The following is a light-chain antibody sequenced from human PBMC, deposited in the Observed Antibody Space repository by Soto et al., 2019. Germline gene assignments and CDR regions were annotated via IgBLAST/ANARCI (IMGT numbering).Light chain of an antibody. CDR2: DAS. Sequence: EIVLTQSPATLSVSPGGGATLSCRASQSVSSHLAWYQQKPGQGPRLLIYDASTRATGIPARFSGSGSGTEFTLTISSLQYEDFGVYSCQHSDVWPLTFGQGTKVDIK. CDR3: QHSDVWPLT. V-gene: IGKV3-15*01. J-gene: IGKJ1*01. CDR1: QSVSSH.